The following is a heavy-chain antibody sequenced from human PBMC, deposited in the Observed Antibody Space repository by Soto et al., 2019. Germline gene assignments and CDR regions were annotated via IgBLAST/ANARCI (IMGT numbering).Heavy chain of an antibody. CDR3: AREAIVLIGFNNWFDP. V-gene: IGHV1-69*04. D-gene: IGHD2-8*01. CDR2: IIPILGIA. CDR1: GGTFSSYT. Sequence: ASVKVSCKASGGTFSSYTISWVRQAPGQGLEWMGRIIPILGIANYAQKFQGRVTITADKSTSTAYMELSSLRSEDTAVYYCAREAIVLIGFNNWFDPWGQGTLVTVSS. J-gene: IGHJ5*02.